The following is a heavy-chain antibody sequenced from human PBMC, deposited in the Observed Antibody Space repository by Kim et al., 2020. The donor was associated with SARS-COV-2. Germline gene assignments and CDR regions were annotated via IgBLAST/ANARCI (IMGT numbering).Heavy chain of an antibody. CDR1: GFTFSSYA. Sequence: GGSLRLSCAASGFTFSSYAMHWVRQAPGKGLEWVAVISYDGSNKYYADSVKGRFTISRDNSKNTLYLQMNSLRAEDTAVYYCAREAFGELFRSYYYYYYGMDVWGQGTTVTVSS. CDR2: ISYDGSNK. D-gene: IGHD3-10*01. CDR3: AREAFGELFRSYYYYYYGMDV. J-gene: IGHJ6*02. V-gene: IGHV3-30*04.